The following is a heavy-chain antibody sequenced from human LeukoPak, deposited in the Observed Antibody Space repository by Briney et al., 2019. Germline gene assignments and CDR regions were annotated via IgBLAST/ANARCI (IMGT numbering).Heavy chain of an antibody. CDR3: AKDGDTAMATSFDY. CDR1: GFTFTTYW. V-gene: IGHV3-23*01. D-gene: IGHD5-18*01. CDR2: ISGSGGST. Sequence: GGSLRLSCAASGFTFTTYWMSWVRQAPGKGLEWVSAISGSGGSTYYADSVKGRFTISRDNSKNTLYLQMNSLRAEDTAVYYCAKDGDTAMATSFDYWGQGTLVTVSS. J-gene: IGHJ4*02.